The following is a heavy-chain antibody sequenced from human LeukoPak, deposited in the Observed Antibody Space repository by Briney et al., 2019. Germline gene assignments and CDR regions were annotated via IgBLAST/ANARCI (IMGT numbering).Heavy chain of an antibody. CDR3: ARVGDRDYFDY. V-gene: IGHV3-23*01. D-gene: IGHD1-26*01. CDR1: GFTFNNYA. CDR2: ISGSGHST. Sequence: PGGSLRLSCAASGFTFNNYAMNWVRQAPGKGLEWVSVISGSGHSTHYAESVKGRFTISRDASKNTVYLQMNRLRSEDTAVYYCARVGDRDYFDYWGQGTLVTVSS. J-gene: IGHJ4*02.